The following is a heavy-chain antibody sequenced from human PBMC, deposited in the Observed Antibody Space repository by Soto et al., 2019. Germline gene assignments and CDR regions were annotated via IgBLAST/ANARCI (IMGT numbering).Heavy chain of an antibody. CDR3: VRATLSWGHYYFRGLDV. CDR1: GFVFGTYW. J-gene: IGHJ6*02. Sequence: PGGSLRLSCGATGFVFGTYWMSWVRQAPGKGLEWVANIKHDGNEKYYADSVKGRFTVSRDNVKNFLHLQMSSLRGDDTGVYFCVRATLSWGHYYFRGLDVWGQGTTVTVSS. D-gene: IGHD3-22*01. CDR2: IKHDGNEK. V-gene: IGHV3-7*01.